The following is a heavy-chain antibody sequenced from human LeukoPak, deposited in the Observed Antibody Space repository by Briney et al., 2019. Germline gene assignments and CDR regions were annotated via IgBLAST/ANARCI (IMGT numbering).Heavy chain of an antibody. D-gene: IGHD3-10*01. CDR3: ARHGSITMVRGRLRYYYMDV. CDR1: GFTFNKYT. CDR2: ISTSSSYI. J-gene: IGHJ6*03. Sequence: GGSLRLSCAASGFTFNKYTMNWVRQAPGKGLEWVSSISTSSSYIYYADSVKGRFTISRDNAKNSLYLQMNSLRAEDTAVYYCARHGSITMVRGRLRYYYMDVWGKGTTVTISS. V-gene: IGHV3-21*04.